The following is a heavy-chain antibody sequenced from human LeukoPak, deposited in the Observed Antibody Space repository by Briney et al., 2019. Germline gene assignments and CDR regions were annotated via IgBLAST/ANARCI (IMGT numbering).Heavy chain of an antibody. J-gene: IGHJ6*02. CDR1: GFTFSSYS. D-gene: IGHD3-16*01. CDR3: ARDWGYYYYYGMDV. V-gene: IGHV3-21*01. CDR2: ISSSSSYI. Sequence: GGSLRLSCAASGFTFSSYSMNWVRQAPGKGLEWVSSISSSSSYIYYADSVKGRFTISRDNPKNSLYLQMNSLRAEDTAVYYCARDWGYYYYYGMDVWGQGTTVTVSS.